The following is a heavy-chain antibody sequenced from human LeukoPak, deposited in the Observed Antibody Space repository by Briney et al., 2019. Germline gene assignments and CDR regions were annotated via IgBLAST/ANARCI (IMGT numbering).Heavy chain of an antibody. J-gene: IGHJ3*02. V-gene: IGHV4-38-2*01. CDR1: GYSISSGYY. CDR2: IYHSGST. D-gene: IGHD1-14*01. CDR3: ARYRNEALFAFDI. Sequence: SETLSLTCAVSGYSISSGYYWGWIRQPPGKGLERIGSIYHSGSTYYNPSLKSRVTISVDTSKNQFSLRLNSVTAADTAVYYCARYRNEALFAFDIWGQGTMVTVSS.